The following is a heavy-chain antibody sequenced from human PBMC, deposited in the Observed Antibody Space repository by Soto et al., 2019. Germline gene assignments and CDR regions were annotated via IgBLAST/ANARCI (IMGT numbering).Heavy chain of an antibody. Sequence: QVQLVQSGAEVKKPGASVKVSCKASGYTFTSYGISWVRQAPGQGLEWMGWISAYNGNTNYAQKLQGRVSMTTDTSTSTAYMELRSLRSDDTAVYYCARDKGYDILTGYSSVYYYYGMDVWGQGTTVTVSS. CDR1: GYTFTSYG. V-gene: IGHV1-18*01. CDR3: ARDKGYDILTGYSSVYYYYGMDV. D-gene: IGHD3-9*01. CDR2: ISAYNGNT. J-gene: IGHJ6*02.